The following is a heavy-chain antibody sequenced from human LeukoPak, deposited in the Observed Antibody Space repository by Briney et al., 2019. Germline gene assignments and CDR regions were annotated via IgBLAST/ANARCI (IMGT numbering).Heavy chain of an antibody. J-gene: IGHJ5*02. CDR3: ARALYTFGPNNWFDP. Sequence: PGGSLRLSCAASGFTFSDYIMNWVRQAPGKGLEWVSYISSSGDATYYADSVKGRFTISRDNAKRSLYLQMNSLRAEDTAVYYCARALYTFGPNNWFDPWGQGTLVTVSS. V-gene: IGHV3-48*04. D-gene: IGHD3-16*01. CDR2: ISSSGDAT. CDR1: GFTFSDYI.